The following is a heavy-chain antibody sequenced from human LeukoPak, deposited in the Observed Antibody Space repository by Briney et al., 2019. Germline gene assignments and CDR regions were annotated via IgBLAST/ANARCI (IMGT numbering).Heavy chain of an antibody. CDR1: GGSISSYY. Sequence: SETLSLTCTVSGGSISSYYWSWIRQPPGKGLEWIGYIYYSGSTNYNPSLKSRVTISVDTSKNQFSLKLSSVTAADTAVYYCAREIGIAAAGSYRNWFDPWGQGTLVTVSS. V-gene: IGHV4-59*12. J-gene: IGHJ5*02. D-gene: IGHD6-13*01. CDR2: IYYSGST. CDR3: AREIGIAAAGSYRNWFDP.